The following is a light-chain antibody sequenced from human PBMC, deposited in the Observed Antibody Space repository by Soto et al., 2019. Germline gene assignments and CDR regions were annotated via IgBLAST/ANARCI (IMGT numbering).Light chain of an antibody. CDR2: EGT. V-gene: IGLV2-23*01. J-gene: IGLJ1*01. CDR3: CSFAGGPFV. CDR1: SSDVGNYNL. Sequence: QSALTQPASVSASPGQSITISCIGTSSDVGNYNLVSWYQQHPGKAPTLMIFEGTKRPSGVSNRFSGSSSGNTASLTISGVQAEDESDYYCCSFAGGPFVFGNGTKVTVL.